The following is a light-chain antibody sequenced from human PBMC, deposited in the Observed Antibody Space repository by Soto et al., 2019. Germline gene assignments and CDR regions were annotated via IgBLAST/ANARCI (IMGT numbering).Light chain of an antibody. Sequence: QSVLTQPPSVSGAPGQRVTISCTGSSSNIGAGYDVHWYQHLPGTAPKLLIYGNSNRPSGVPDRFSGSKSGTSASLAITGLQPEDEADYYCQSYDSSLTGSEVFGGGTKVTVL. V-gene: IGLV1-40*01. CDR2: GNS. CDR1: SSNIGAGYD. J-gene: IGLJ3*02. CDR3: QSYDSSLTGSEV.